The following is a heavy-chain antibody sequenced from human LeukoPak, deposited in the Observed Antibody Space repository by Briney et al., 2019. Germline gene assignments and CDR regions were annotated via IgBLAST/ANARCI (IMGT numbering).Heavy chain of an antibody. D-gene: IGHD1-1*01. Sequence: PSETLSLTCSVSGASFSTNYWSWIRQPPGRGLEWIGYVLDSGSTNYNPSLKSRVTISVDRSTKQFSLRLSSVTAADTAVYYCARLYQQSKWKYYYYYMDVWGKGTAVTVSS. V-gene: IGHV4-59*01. CDR1: GASFSTNY. CDR2: VLDSGST. CDR3: ARLYQQSKWKYYYYYMDV. J-gene: IGHJ6*03.